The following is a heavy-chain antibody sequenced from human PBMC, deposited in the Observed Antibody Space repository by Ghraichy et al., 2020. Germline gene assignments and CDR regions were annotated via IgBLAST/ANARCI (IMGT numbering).Heavy chain of an antibody. Sequence: ETLSLTCTVSGGSISSSSYYWVWIRQPPGKGLEWIGTMFYSGSTSYNPSLRSRVTISVDTSKNQFSLKLSSVTAADTAVYYCAMRYYDFWSGYASFDIWGQGTMVTVSS. CDR3: AMRYYDFWSGYASFDI. CDR1: GGSISSSSYY. J-gene: IGHJ3*02. CDR2: MFYSGST. D-gene: IGHD3-3*01. V-gene: IGHV4-39*01.